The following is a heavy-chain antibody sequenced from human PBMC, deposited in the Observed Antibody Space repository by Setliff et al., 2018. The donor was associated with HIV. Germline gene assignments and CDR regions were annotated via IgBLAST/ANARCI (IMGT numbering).Heavy chain of an antibody. Sequence: ASVKVSCKASGGTSSTHAINWVRQAPGQGLEWMGQIISILDITTYAQSLQGRVTITADESTSTLYMELSSLRSADTAVYYCAGPRGDEAFDIWGQGTKVTVSS. J-gene: IGHJ3*02. CDR2: IISILDIT. CDR1: GGTSSTHA. CDR3: AGPRGDEAFDI. V-gene: IGHV1-69*10. D-gene: IGHD3-10*01.